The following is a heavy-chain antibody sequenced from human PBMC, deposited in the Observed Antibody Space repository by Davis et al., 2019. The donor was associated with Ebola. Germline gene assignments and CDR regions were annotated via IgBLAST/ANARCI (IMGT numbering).Heavy chain of an antibody. D-gene: IGHD3-9*01. J-gene: IGHJ6*02. V-gene: IGHV3-7*03. CDR2: IKQDGSEK. Sequence: GGSLRLSCAASGFTFSSYWMSWVRQAPGKGLEWVANIKQDGSEKYYVDSVKGRFTISRDNAKNSLYLQMNSLRAEDTAVYYCAREERYFDWLLYYYYGMDVWGQGTTVTVSS. CDR3: AREERYFDWLLYYYYGMDV. CDR1: GFTFSSYW.